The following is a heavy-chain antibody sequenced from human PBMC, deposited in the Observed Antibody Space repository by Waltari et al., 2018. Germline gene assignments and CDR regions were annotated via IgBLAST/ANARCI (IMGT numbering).Heavy chain of an antibody. D-gene: IGHD1-20*01. J-gene: IGHJ4*02. CDR1: GITFTNYA. CDR3: ATPFYNWDDPLHS. V-gene: IGHV3-23*01. CDR2: ISVSDGT. Sequence: EVQLLESGGDLVQPGGSLRLSCAASGITFTNYAINWVRLAPGTGVGWVSAISVSDGTYYADSVKGRFTISRDTSKNTVYLQMNGLRAEDTAVYYCATPFYNWDDPLHSWGQGTLVTVSS.